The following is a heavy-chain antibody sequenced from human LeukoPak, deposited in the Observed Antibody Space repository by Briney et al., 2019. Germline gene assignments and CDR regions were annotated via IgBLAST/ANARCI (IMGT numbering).Heavy chain of an antibody. V-gene: IGHV4-59*01. J-gene: IGHJ4*02. Sequence: SETLSLTCAVYGGSFSGYYWSWIRQPPGKGLEWIGYIYYSGSSNYNPSLKSRVTISVDTSKKQFSLKLSSVTAADTAVYYCARERYSGSHEGFGGFDYWGQGTLVTVSS. CDR2: IYYSGSS. D-gene: IGHD1-26*01. CDR3: ARERYSGSHEGFGGFDY. CDR1: GGSFSGYY.